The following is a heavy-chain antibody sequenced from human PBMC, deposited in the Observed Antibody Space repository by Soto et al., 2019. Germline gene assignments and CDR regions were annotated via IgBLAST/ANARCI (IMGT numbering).Heavy chain of an antibody. CDR3: ASDVLAGYSSGWHSYRNSVGGMDV. J-gene: IGHJ6*02. D-gene: IGHD6-19*01. Sequence: QVQLVQSGAEVKKPVSSVKVSCKASGVPFSNYAINWVRQAPGQGLEWMGGSIPTFTTGIIPIFGTPTYAQNFQVRVTITANESTSNAYMELSSLRSDDTAVYYCASDVLAGYSSGWHSYRNSVGGMDVWGQGTTVTVSS. CDR2: IIPIFGTP. CDR1: GVPFSNYA. V-gene: IGHV1-69*01.